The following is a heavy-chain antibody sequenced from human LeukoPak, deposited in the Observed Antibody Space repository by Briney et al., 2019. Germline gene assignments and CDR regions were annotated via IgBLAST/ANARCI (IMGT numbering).Heavy chain of an antibody. V-gene: IGHV1-2*06. Sequence: GASVKVSCKASAYTFTGYYMHWVRQAPGQGLEWMGRINPNSGGTNYAQKSQGRVTMTRDTSISTAYIELSRLRSDDTAVYYCAREAYSSPGLLPPYYYYMDVWGKGTTVTVSS. D-gene: IGHD6-13*01. CDR3: AREAYSSPGLLPPYYYYMDV. CDR1: AYTFTGYY. J-gene: IGHJ6*03. CDR2: INPNSGGT.